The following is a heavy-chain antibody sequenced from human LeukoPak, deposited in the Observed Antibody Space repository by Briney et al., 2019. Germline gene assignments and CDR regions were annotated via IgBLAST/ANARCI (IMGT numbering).Heavy chain of an antibody. CDR1: GGSISSGTYY. D-gene: IGHD6-6*01. CDR2: IYYSGTT. Sequence: SETLSLTCTVSGGSISSGTYYWGWVRQPPGKGLEWISTIYYSGTTYYNPSLKSRVTISIDTSKNHFSLKLSSVTAADTAIYYCARDFSSSSTVYYYYYMDVWGKGTTVTVSS. CDR3: ARDFSSSSTVYYYYYMDV. V-gene: IGHV4-39*07. J-gene: IGHJ6*03.